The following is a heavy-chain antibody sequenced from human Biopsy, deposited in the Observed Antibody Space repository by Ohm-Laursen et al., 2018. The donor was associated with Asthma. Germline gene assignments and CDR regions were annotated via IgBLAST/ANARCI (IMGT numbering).Heavy chain of an antibody. D-gene: IGHD5-24*01. CDR2: IWYDGSNK. V-gene: IGHV3-33*06. J-gene: IGHJ4*02. Sequence: SLRLSCAAFGFTFSSYGMHWVRQAPGKGLEWVAVIWYDGSNKYYADSVKGRFTISRDNSKNTLYLQMNSLRAEDTAVYYCAKESRRDGYNRRNYYFDYWGQGTLVAVSS. CDR3: AKESRRDGYNRRNYYFDY. CDR1: GFTFSSYG.